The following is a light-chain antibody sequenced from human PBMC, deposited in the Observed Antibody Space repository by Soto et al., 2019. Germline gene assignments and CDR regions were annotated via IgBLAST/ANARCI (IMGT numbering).Light chain of an antibody. J-gene: IGKJ5*01. CDR1: HDISTY. Sequence: DIQLTQSPSLLSPSLGDRVSIICRASHDISTYLAWYQQKPGKAPKIIIYEASTLQSGVPSRFRGSGSGTEFTLTISGLLPEDFATYHCQQLNTLPFTFGQGTRLEIK. CDR3: QQLNTLPFT. CDR2: EAS. V-gene: IGKV1-9*01.